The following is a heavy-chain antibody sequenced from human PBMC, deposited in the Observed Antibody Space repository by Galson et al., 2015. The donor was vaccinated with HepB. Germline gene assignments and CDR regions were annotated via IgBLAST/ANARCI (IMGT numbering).Heavy chain of an antibody. D-gene: IGHD2-2*01. J-gene: IGHJ4*02. CDR3: ARATYAFDY. Sequence: MHWVRQAPGKGLEWVSYISSSGSTIYYADSVKGRFTISRDNAKNSLYLQMNSLRAEDTAVYYCARATYAFDYWGQGTLVTVSS. V-gene: IGHV3-48*03. CDR2: ISSSGSTI.